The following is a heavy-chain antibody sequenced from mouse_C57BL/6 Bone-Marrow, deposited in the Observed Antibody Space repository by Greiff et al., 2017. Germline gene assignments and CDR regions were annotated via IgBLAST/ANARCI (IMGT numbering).Heavy chain of an antibody. CDR3: ARFPYDYDYYFDY. Sequence: VKLVESGPELVKPGASVKISCKASGYSFTSYYIHWVKQRPGQGLEWIGWIYPGSGNTKYNEKFKGKATLTADTSSSTAYMQLSSLTSEDSAVYYCARFPYDYDYYFDYWGQGTTLTVSS. J-gene: IGHJ2*01. CDR2: IYPGSGNT. CDR1: GYSFTSYY. V-gene: IGHV1-66*01. D-gene: IGHD2-4*01.